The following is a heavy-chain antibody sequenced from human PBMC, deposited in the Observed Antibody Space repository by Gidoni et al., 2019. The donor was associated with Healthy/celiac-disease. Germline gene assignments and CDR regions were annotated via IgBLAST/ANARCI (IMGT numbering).Heavy chain of an antibody. CDR2: ST. Sequence: STYYNPSLKSRVTISVDTSKNQFSLKLSSVTAADTAVYYCARGSSWNNWFDPWGQGTLVTVSS. V-gene: IGHV4-39*01. J-gene: IGHJ5*02. D-gene: IGHD6-13*01. CDR3: ARGSSWNNWFDP.